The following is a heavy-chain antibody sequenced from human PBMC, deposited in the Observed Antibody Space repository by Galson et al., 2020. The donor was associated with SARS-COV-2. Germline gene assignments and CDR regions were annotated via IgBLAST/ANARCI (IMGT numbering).Heavy chain of an antibody. V-gene: IGHV1-2*02. J-gene: IGHJ4*02. D-gene: IGHD3-22*01. CDR2: ISPNSGGT. CDR3: ARVPINQYDDSGYYYYFDY. Sequence: ASVKVSCKASGYTFTGYYLHWVRQAPGQRLEWVGWISPNSGGTNYAQKFQGRVTMTRETSISTAYMELSRLRSDDTAVYYCARVPINQYDDSGYYYYFDYWGQGTLVTVSS. CDR1: GYTFTGYY.